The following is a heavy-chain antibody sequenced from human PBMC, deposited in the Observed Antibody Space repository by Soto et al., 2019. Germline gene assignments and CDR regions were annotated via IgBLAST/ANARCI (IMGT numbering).Heavy chain of an antibody. V-gene: IGHV4-31*03. CDR3: ASRPLGGDYWYFDL. CDR1: GGSISSGGYY. Sequence: QVQLQESGPGLVKPSQTLSLTCTVSGGSISSGGYYWSWVRQHPGKGLQWIGYINYSGSTYYNPSLKSRVTISVDTSKNQFSLKMSSVTAADTAVYYCASRPLGGDYWYFDLWGRGTLVTVSS. D-gene: IGHD4-17*01. CDR2: INYSGST. J-gene: IGHJ2*01.